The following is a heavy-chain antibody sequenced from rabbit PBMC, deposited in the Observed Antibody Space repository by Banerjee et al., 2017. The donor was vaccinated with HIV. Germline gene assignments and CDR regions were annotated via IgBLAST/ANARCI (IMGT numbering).Heavy chain of an antibody. CDR2: INTSSGNT. D-gene: IGHD4-1*01. CDR1: GIDFSSYG. Sequence: QEQLKESGGGLVQPGGTLKLSCKASGIDFSSYGISWVRQAPGKGLEWIACINTSSGNTVYASWAKGRFTISRTSSTTVTLQMTSLTAADTATYFCARDLAGVIGWNFNLWGPGTLVTVS. J-gene: IGHJ4*01. CDR3: ARDLAGVIGWNFNL. V-gene: IGHV1S45*01.